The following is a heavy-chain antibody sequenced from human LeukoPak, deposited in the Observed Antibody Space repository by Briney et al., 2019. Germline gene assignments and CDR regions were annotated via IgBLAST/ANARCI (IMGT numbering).Heavy chain of an antibody. V-gene: IGHV1-46*03. Sequence: ASVKASCKASGYTFTSYYMHWVRQAPGQGLEWMGIINPSGGSTSYAQKFQGRVTMTRGTSTSTVYMELSSLRSEDTAVYYCARIDPAAYFDYWGQGTLVTVSS. J-gene: IGHJ4*02. D-gene: IGHD6-13*01. CDR1: GYTFTSYY. CDR2: INPSGGST. CDR3: ARIDPAAYFDY.